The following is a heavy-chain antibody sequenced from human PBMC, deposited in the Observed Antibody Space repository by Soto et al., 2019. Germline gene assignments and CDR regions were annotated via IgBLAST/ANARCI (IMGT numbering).Heavy chain of an antibody. J-gene: IGHJ4*02. D-gene: IGHD3-22*01. CDR2: IWYDGSNK. CDR1: GFTFSSYG. CDR3: ARDNYYDSSGSPGNFDY. V-gene: IGHV3-33*01. Sequence: GGSLRLSCAASGFTFSSYGMHWVRQAPGKGLEWVAVIWYDGSNKYYADSVKGRFTISRDNSKNTLYLQMNSLRAEDTAVYYCARDNYYDSSGSPGNFDYWGQGNLVTVSS.